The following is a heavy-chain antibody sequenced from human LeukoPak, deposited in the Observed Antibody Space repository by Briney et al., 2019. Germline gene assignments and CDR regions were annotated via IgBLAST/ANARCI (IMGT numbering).Heavy chain of an antibody. J-gene: IGHJ6*03. CDR1: GGSISSSSYY. Sequence: SETLSLTCTVSGGSISSSSYYWGWIRQPPGKGLEWIGSIYYSGSTYYNPSLKSRVTISVDTSKNQFSLKLSSVTAADTAVYYCARQSYYGSGSYYLSYYYYYMDVWGKGTTVTISS. V-gene: IGHV4-39*01. D-gene: IGHD3-10*01. CDR3: ARQSYYGSGSYYLSYYYYYMDV. CDR2: IYYSGST.